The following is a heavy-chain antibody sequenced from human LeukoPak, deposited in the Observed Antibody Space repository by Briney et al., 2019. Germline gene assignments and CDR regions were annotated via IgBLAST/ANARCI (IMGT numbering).Heavy chain of an antibody. CDR1: AYTFTSYD. Sequence: ASVKVSCKASAYTFTSYDINWARQATGQGLEWMGWMNPNSGNTGYAQKFQGRVTMTRNTSISTAYMELSSLRSEDTAVYYCARGAPGSYCSGGSCPYFDYWGQGTLISVSS. CDR3: ARGAPGSYCSGGSCPYFDY. D-gene: IGHD2-15*01. V-gene: IGHV1-8*01. CDR2: MNPNSGNT. J-gene: IGHJ4*02.